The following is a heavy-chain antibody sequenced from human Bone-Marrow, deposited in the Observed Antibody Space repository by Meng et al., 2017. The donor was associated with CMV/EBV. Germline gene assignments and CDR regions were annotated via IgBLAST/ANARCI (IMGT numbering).Heavy chain of an antibody. CDR2: TYYRSKWYN. V-gene: IGHV6-1*01. Sequence: SETLSLTCALSGDRVSSNSAAWNWIRQSPSRGIEWLRRTYYRSKWYNDYAVSVESRITINPDTSKSQFSLQLNSVTPEDTAVYYCARAVAVSGRGYGFDPWGQGTRVTVSS. D-gene: IGHD6-19*01. J-gene: IGHJ5*02. CDR3: ARAVAVSGRGYGFDP. CDR1: GDRVSSNSAA.